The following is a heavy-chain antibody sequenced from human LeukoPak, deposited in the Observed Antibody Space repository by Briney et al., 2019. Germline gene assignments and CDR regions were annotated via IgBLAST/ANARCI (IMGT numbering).Heavy chain of an antibody. CDR2: TNPNRGDT. CDR3: ARDVVVPAAMNFEY. CDR1: GYTFTGYY. Sequence: ASVKVSCKASGYTFTGYYIHWVRQAPGQGLEWMGWTNPNRGDTNYAQTFQGRVTMTRDTSISTAFLELSSLTSDDTAVYYCARDVVVPAAMNFEYWGQGTLVTVSS. D-gene: IGHD2-2*01. J-gene: IGHJ4*02. V-gene: IGHV1-2*02.